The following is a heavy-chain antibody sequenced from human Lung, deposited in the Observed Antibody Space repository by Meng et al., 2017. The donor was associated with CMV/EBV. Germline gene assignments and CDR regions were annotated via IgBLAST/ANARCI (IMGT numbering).Heavy chain of an antibody. Sequence: SXXVSCKTSGATFSTYINWVRQAPGQGLEWMGEISPTFSTVNYAQKFQGRVTINTDEITSTAYMELSSLISEDTAVYYCARAPAGTYFAYWGQETLVTVSS. CDR2: ISPTFSTV. D-gene: IGHD1-14*01. J-gene: IGHJ4*01. V-gene: IGHV1-69*05. CDR1: GATFSTY. CDR3: ARAPAGTYFAY.